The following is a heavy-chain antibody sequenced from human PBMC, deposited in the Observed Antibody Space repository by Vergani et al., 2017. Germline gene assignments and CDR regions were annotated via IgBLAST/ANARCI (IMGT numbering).Heavy chain of an antibody. CDR1: GGSISSSSYY. CDR2: IYYSGST. CDR3: ARILWSGSYDYYFDY. V-gene: IGHV4-39*01. Sequence: QVQLQESGPGLVKPSETLSLTCTVSGGSISSSSYYRGWIRQPPGKGLEWIGSIYYSGSTYYNPSLKSRVTISVDTSKNQFSLKLSSVTAADTAVYYCARILWSGSYDYYFDYWGQGTLVTVSS. J-gene: IGHJ4*02. D-gene: IGHD1-26*01.